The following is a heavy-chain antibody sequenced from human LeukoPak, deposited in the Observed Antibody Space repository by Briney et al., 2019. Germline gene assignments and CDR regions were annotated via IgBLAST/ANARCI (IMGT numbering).Heavy chain of an antibody. J-gene: IGHJ3*02. V-gene: IGHV1-69*05. CDR1: GGTFSSYA. CDR3: ASSGKGELELHELGDAFDI. Sequence: ASVKVSCKASGGTFSSYAISWVRQAPGQGLEWMGGIIPIFGTANYAQKFQGRVTITTDESTSTVYMELSSLRSEDTAVYYCASSGKGELELHELGDAFDIWGQGTMVTVSS. CDR2: IIPIFGTA. D-gene: IGHD1-7*01.